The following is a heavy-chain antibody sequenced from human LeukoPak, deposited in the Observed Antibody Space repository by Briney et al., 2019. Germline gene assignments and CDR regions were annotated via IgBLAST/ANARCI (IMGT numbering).Heavy chain of an antibody. Sequence: GGSLRLSCAASGFTFSSYAMSWVRQAPGEGLEWVSAISGSGGSTYYADSVKGRFTISRDNPKNTLYLQMNGLRAEDTAVYYCAAVAAAGTAYFDYWGQGTLVTVSS. CDR1: GFTFSSYA. CDR2: ISGSGGST. CDR3: AAVAAAGTAYFDY. V-gene: IGHV3-23*01. D-gene: IGHD6-13*01. J-gene: IGHJ4*02.